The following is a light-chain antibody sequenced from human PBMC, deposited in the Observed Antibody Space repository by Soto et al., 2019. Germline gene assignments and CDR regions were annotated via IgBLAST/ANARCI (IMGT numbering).Light chain of an antibody. J-gene: IGKJ5*01. CDR3: QQYHKWPIT. Sequence: DIQMTQSTSSLSASVGDRVTITCRASQSISSYLNWYQQKPGKAPKLLIYAASSLQSGVPSRFSGSGSGTDFTLTISSLQSEDFAVYYCQQYHKWPITFGQGTRLEIK. CDR1: QSISSY. V-gene: IGKV1-39*01. CDR2: AAS.